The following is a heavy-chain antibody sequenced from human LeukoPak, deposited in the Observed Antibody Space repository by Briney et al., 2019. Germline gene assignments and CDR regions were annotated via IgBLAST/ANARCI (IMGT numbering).Heavy chain of an antibody. CDR2: IYTSGST. D-gene: IGHD1-26*01. J-gene: IGHJ4*02. V-gene: IGHV4-61*02. CDR1: GGSISSGSYY. Sequence: SETLSLTCTVSGGSISSGSYYWSWIRQPAGKGLEWIGRIYTSGSTNYNPSLKSRVTISVDTSKNQFSLKLSSVTAADTAVYYCARDHRWELALDYWGQGTLVTVSS. CDR3: ARDHRWELALDY.